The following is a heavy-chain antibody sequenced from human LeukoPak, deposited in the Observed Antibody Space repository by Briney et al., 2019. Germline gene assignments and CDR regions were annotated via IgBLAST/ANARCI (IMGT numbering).Heavy chain of an antibody. CDR1: GLTFSSYA. Sequence: GGSLRLSCAASGLTFSSYAMSWVRQAPGKGLEWVSAISGSGGSTYYADSVKGRFTISRDNSKNTLYLQMNSLRAEDTAVYYCAKVLYYYDSSGYEDYWGQGTLVTVSS. V-gene: IGHV3-23*01. D-gene: IGHD3-22*01. CDR3: AKVLYYYDSSGYEDY. J-gene: IGHJ4*02. CDR2: ISGSGGST.